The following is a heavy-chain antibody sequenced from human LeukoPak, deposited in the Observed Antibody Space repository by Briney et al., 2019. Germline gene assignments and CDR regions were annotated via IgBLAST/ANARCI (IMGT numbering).Heavy chain of an antibody. CDR2: SYYSGST. V-gene: IGHV4-39*01. Sequence: SETLSLTCTVSGGSISSSSYYWGWIRQPPVKGLEWIGRSYYSGSTYYNPSLKSRVTISVDTSKNQFSLKLSSVTAAYTAVYYCAGYSRLIAAAGVGLFDPWGQGTLVTVSS. CDR3: AGYSRLIAAAGVGLFDP. J-gene: IGHJ5*02. D-gene: IGHD6-13*01. CDR1: GGSISSSSYY.